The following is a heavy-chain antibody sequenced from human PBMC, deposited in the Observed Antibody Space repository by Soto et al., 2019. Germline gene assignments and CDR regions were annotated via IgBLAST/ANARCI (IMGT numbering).Heavy chain of an antibody. V-gene: IGHV3-49*03. D-gene: IGHD3-22*01. CDR2: IRSKAYGGTT. Sequence: GGSLRLSCTASGFTFGDYAMSWFRQAPGKGLEWVGFIRSKAYGGTTEYAASVKGRFTISRDDSKSIAYLQMNSLKTEDTAVYYCTRVPLNYYDSSGYNWFDPWGQGTLVTVSS. CDR1: GFTFGDYA. CDR3: TRVPLNYYDSSGYNWFDP. J-gene: IGHJ5*02.